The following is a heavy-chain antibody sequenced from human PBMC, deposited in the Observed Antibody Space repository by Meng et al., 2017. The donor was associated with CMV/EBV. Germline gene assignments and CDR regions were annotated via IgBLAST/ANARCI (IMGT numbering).Heavy chain of an antibody. CDR2: IIPILGIA. CDR1: GGTFSSYA. V-gene: IGHV1-69*10. J-gene: IGHJ4*02. CDR3: ARDSFTTIGVVPIDY. Sequence: SVKVSCKASGGTFSSYAISWVRQAPGQGLEWMGGIIPILGIANYAQKFQGRVTMTKDTSTTTAYMELRRLTSDDTAVYYCARDSFTTIGVVPIDYWGQGTLVTVSS. D-gene: IGHD3-3*01.